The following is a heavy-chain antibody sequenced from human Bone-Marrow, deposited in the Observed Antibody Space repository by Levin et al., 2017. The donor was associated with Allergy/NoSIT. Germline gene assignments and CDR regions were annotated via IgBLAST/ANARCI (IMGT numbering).Heavy chain of an antibody. CDR1: GFTVSNNF. CDR2: IYSGGTT. CDR3: ARNPGANDWC. D-gene: IGHD3-9*01. V-gene: IGHV3-66*01. J-gene: IGHJ4*02. Sequence: GGSLRLSCAASGFTVSNNFMSWVRQAPGKGLEWVSLIYSGGTTSYADSVKGRFTISRDSSKNTMYLQMNSLRAEDTAVYYCARNPGANDWCWGQGTLVTVSS.